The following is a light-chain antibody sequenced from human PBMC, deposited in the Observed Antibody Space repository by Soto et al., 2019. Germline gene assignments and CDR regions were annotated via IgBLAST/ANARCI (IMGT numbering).Light chain of an antibody. CDR3: QSYDSSLRGEV. V-gene: IGLV1-40*01. Sequence: QYVLTQPPSVSGAPGQRVTISCTGSSSNIGAGYDVHWYQQLPGTAPKLLIYGNSNRPSGVPDRFSGSKSGTSASLAITGLQAEDEADYYCQSYDSSLRGEVFGGGTKVTGL. CDR1: SSNIGAGYD. CDR2: GNS. J-gene: IGLJ2*01.